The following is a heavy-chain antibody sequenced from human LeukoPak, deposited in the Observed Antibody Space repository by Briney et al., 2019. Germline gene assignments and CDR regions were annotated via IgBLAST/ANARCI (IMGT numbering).Heavy chain of an antibody. V-gene: IGHV3-21*01. CDR2: ISDSGNT. Sequence: GGSLRLSCAASGFRFGGSTISWVRHAPGKGLQWVSSISDSGNTYYAESLKGRITVSRDNAKNSLFLQMNSLRADDTAVYYCARDASIGLDVWGHGTTVTVSS. CDR3: ARDASIGLDV. CDR1: GFRFGGST. J-gene: IGHJ6*02. D-gene: IGHD3-22*01.